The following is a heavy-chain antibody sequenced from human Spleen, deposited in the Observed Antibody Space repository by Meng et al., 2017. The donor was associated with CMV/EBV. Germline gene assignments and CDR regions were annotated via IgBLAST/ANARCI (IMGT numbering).Heavy chain of an antibody. CDR3: ARDTQQDSDFWSGYYYYYYGMDV. V-gene: IGHV3-21*01. CDR1: GFTFSSYS. J-gene: IGHJ6*02. Sequence: GGSLKISCAASGFTFSSYSMNWVRQAPGKGLEWVSSISSSSSYIYYADSVKGRFTISRDNAKNSLYLQMNSLRAEDTAVYYCARDTQQDSDFWSGYYYYYYGMDVWGQGTTVTVSS. CDR2: ISSSSSYI. D-gene: IGHD3-3*01.